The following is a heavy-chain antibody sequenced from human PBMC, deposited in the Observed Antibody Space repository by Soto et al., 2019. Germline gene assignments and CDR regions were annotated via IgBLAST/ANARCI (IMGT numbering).Heavy chain of an antibody. J-gene: IGHJ6*02. Sequence: SVKVSCKASGYTFTSYGINWVRQAPEQGLEWMGWISVYSGHTNYAQKLQGRVTLTTDTSTSTAYMDLRSLRSDDTAVYYCAREVIRYDIMTASNFYGLDVWGQGTTVTVSS. CDR1: GYTFTSYG. CDR2: ISVYSGHT. D-gene: IGHD3-9*01. V-gene: IGHV1-18*01. CDR3: AREVIRYDIMTASNFYGLDV.